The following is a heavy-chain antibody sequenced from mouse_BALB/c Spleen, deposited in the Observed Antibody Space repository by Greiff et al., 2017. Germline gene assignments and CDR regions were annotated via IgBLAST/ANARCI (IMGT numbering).Heavy chain of an antibody. D-gene: IGHD2-4*01. J-gene: IGHJ2*01. CDR1: GFNIKDTY. CDR2: IDPANGNT. CDR3: ARSEGLRREYYFDY. Sequence: DVQLQESGAELVKPGASVKLSCTASGFNIKDTYMHWVKQRPEQGLEWIGRIDPANGNTKYDPKFQGKATITADTSSNTAYLQLSSLTSEDTAVYYCARSEGLRREYYFDYWGQGTTLTVSS. V-gene: IGHV14-3*02.